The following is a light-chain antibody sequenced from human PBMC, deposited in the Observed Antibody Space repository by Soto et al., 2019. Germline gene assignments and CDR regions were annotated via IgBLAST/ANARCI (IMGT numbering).Light chain of an antibody. CDR1: QSVNNN. V-gene: IGKV3-15*01. CDR2: GVS. J-gene: IGKJ1*01. Sequence: EIVMTHSPATLSVFPGEMATLSFRASQSVNNNLAWYQQKPGQAPRLLIHGVSTRANGIPARFSGSGSGTDFTLTISDVEPEDFAVYYCHQRQSWPRTFGQGTQLDIK. CDR3: HQRQSWPRT.